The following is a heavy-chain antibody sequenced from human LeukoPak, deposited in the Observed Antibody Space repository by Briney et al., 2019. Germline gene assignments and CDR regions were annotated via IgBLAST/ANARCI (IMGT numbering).Heavy chain of an antibody. J-gene: IGHJ4*02. V-gene: IGHV4-31*03. CDR3: ARDWGTYFDY. D-gene: IGHD7-27*01. Sequence: SETLSLTCNVSGGSISSGGSRWRWIRQHPGKGLEWIGYIYYSGSTYYNPSLESRLTMSVDTSKNQFSLHLTSVTAADTAVYYCARDWGTYFDYWGQGTLVTVSS. CDR1: GGSISSGGSR. CDR2: IYYSGST.